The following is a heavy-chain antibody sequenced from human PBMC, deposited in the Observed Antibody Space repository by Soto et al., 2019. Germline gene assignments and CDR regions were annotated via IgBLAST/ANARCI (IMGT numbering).Heavy chain of an antibody. Sequence: GGSLRLSCAASGFTFSSYAMSCVRQAPGKGLEWVSAISGSGGSTYYADSVKGRFTISRDNSKNTLYLQMNSLRAEDTAVYYCAKDPSRSCSSTSCYYYYYYGMDVWGQGTTVTVSS. CDR3: AKDPSRSCSSTSCYYYYYYGMDV. D-gene: IGHD2-2*01. J-gene: IGHJ6*02. V-gene: IGHV3-23*01. CDR1: GFTFSSYA. CDR2: ISGSGGST.